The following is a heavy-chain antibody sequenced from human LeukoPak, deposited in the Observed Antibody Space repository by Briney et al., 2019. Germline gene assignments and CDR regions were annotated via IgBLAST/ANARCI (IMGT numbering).Heavy chain of an antibody. CDR2: INHSGST. CDR3: ARRLGGSLDI. D-gene: IGHD3-16*01. Sequence: SETLSLTCAVYGGSFSGYYWSWIRQPPGKGLEWIGEINHSGSTNYNPSLKSRVTISVDTSKNQFSLKLSSVTAADTAVYYCARRLGGSLDIWGQGTMVTVSS. CDR1: GGSFSGYY. V-gene: IGHV4-34*01. J-gene: IGHJ3*02.